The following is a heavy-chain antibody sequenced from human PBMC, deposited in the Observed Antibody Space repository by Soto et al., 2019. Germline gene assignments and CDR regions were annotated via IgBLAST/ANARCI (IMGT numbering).Heavy chain of an antibody. J-gene: IGHJ4*02. V-gene: IGHV2-5*02. CDR3: AHKHAATWLLDY. Sequence: QITLKESGPTLVKPTQTLTLTCTFSGFSLTTGGVGVGWIRQPPGKAPEWLALIYGDDDKRFRSSLKNRLSITRDTSRNEVVLKMTNMDPVDTSTFFCAHKHAATWLLDYWGQGILVTVSS. D-gene: IGHD2-2*01. CDR1: GFSLTTGGVG. CDR2: IYGDDDK.